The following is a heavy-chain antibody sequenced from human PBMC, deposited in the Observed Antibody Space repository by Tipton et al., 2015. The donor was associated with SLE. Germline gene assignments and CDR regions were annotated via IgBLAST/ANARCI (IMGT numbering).Heavy chain of an antibody. V-gene: IGHV3-21*01. D-gene: IGHD1-7*01. CDR3: ARDGTLSAESTFFYYYMDV. J-gene: IGHJ6*03. Sequence: SLRLSCAASGFSLSDYSMNWVRQAPGKGLEWVSIISSTSRYIYYADSVKGRFTISRDNAKKSVFLEMSRLRAEDTAVYFCARDGTLSAESTFFYYYMDVWGKGTTVTVSS. CDR1: GFSLSDYS. CDR2: ISSTSRYI.